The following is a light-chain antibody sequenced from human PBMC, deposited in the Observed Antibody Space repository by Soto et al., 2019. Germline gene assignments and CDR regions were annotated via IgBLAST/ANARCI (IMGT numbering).Light chain of an antibody. V-gene: IGLV1-40*01. CDR3: QSYDSSLSAPYV. CDR2: GNS. Sequence: QSVLTQPPSVSGAPGHRVTISCTGSSSNIGAGYGVHWYQQLPGTAPKLLIYGNSNRPSGVPDRFSGSKSGTSASLAITGLQAEDEADYYCQSYDSSLSAPYVFGTGTKVTVL. J-gene: IGLJ1*01. CDR1: SSNIGAGYG.